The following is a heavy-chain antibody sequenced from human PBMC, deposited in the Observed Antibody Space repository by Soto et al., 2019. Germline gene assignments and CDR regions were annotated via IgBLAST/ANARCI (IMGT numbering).Heavy chain of an antibody. CDR2: IYYSGST. J-gene: IGHJ6*03. CDR1: GGSISSSSYY. D-gene: IGHD7-27*01. Sequence: QLQLQESGPGLVKPSETLSLTCTVSGGSISSSSYYWGWIRKPPGNGLEWIGSIYYSGSTYYNPALKSRVTITVDTSKNQFSLKLSSVTAADTAVYYCAAGLGYYYYYMDVWGKGTTVTVSS. V-gene: IGHV4-39*01. CDR3: AAGLGYYYYYMDV.